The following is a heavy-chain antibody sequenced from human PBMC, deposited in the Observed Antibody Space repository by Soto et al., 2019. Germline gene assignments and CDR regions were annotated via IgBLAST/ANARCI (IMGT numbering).Heavy chain of an antibody. CDR2: IYPGDSDT. Sequence: PGESLKISCKGSGYSFTSYWIGWVRQMPEKGLEWMVIIYPGDSDTRYSPSFQGQVTISADKSISTAYLQWSSLKAADTAMYYCASEVVYGYSSSWGSFYYWGQGTLLTVSS. J-gene: IGHJ4*02. D-gene: IGHD6-13*01. CDR1: GYSFTSYW. CDR3: ASEVVYGYSSSWGSFYY. V-gene: IGHV5-51*01.